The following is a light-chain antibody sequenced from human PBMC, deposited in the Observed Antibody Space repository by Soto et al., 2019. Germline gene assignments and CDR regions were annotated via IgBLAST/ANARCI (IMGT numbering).Light chain of an antibody. J-gene: IGKJ2*01. CDR3: QSYNDWPFA. Sequence: DIVLTQSPATLSVSPGDTVTLSCRASESLFRFLAWYQQKPGQAPRLLMYGVSTRATGIPARFSGGGSATDFTLTISSLQSEDSDFYFCQSYNDWPFASGLGTRLEI. CDR1: ESLFRF. V-gene: IGKV3-15*01. CDR2: GVS.